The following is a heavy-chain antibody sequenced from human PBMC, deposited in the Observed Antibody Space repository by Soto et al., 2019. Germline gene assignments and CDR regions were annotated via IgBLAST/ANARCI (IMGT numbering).Heavy chain of an antibody. CDR3: ARGIFGSGTATDY. V-gene: IGHV3-74*01. Sequence: EVQLVESGGGLVQPGGSLRLSCAASGFTFSGSWMHWVRQAPGKGLVWVSRINGGGSGTSYADFVKGRFTISRDNAKNTLFLQMNGLRAEDTAVYYCARGIFGSGTATDYWGQGTLVTVSS. CDR2: INGGGSGT. CDR1: GFTFSGSW. J-gene: IGHJ4*02. D-gene: IGHD3-10*01.